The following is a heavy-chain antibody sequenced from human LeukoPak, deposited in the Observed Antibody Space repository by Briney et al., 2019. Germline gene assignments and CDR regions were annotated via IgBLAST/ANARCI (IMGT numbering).Heavy chain of an antibody. J-gene: IGHJ4*02. CDR1: GFTFSSYS. D-gene: IGHD3-9*01. Sequence: PGGSLRLSCAASGFTFSSYSMNWVRQAPGKGLEWVSVMHSDGRTFYADSVKGRFTISRDNAKNSLYLQMNSLKAEDTALYYCAKDNGYDILTGYYDYWGQGTLVTVSS. CDR2: MHSDGRT. V-gene: IGHV3-NL1*01. CDR3: AKDNGYDILTGYYDY.